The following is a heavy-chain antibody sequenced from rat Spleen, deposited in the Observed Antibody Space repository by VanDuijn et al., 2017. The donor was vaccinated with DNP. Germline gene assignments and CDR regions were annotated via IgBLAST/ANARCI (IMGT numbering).Heavy chain of an antibody. Sequence: EVQLVESGGGSVQPGRSMKLSCAASGFTFSSFPMAWVRQAPTKGLDWLGAITGSGGGTYYSGSVKGRFTISRDNAKNTLYLQMNSLRSEDTATYYCTRGAGSPYWSFDFWGPGTVVTVSS. CDR3: TRGAGSPYWSFDF. CDR1: GFTFSSFP. V-gene: IGHV5-46*01. CDR2: ITGSGGGT. J-gene: IGHJ1*01. D-gene: IGHD5-1*01.